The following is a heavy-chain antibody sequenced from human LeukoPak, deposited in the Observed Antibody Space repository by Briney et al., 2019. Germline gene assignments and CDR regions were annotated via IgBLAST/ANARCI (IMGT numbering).Heavy chain of an antibody. CDR2: IKSKTDGGTA. V-gene: IGHV3-15*01. D-gene: IGHD3-3*01. CDR1: GFAFSNYG. Sequence: GGSLRLSCAASGFAFSNYGLHWVRQAPGKGLEWVGRIKSKTDGGTADYAAPVKGRFTISRDDSKNTLYLQMNSLKTGDTAVYYCTTAPGFWSGYYTSSGDYWGQGTLVTVSS. J-gene: IGHJ4*02. CDR3: TTAPGFWSGYYTSSGDY.